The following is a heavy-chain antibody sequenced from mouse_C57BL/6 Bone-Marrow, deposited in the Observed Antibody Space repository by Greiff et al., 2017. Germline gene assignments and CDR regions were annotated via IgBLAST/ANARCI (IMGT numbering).Heavy chain of an antibody. D-gene: IGHD2-1*01. CDR1: GYSFTDYN. CDR2: INPNYGTT. V-gene: IGHV1-39*01. Sequence: VQLQQSGPELVKPGASVKISCKASGYSFTDYNMNWVKQSNGKSLEWIGVINPNYGTTSYNQKFKGKATLTVDQSSSTAYMQLNSLTSEDSAVXYCASPNYGNYYAMDYWGQGTSVTVSS. CDR3: ASPNYGNYYAMDY. J-gene: IGHJ4*01.